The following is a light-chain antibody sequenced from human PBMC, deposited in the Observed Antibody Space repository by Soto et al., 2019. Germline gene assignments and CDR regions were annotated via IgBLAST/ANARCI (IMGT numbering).Light chain of an antibody. CDR3: HHHGSSPLYT. V-gene: IGKV3-20*01. CDR1: QSVSSSF. Sequence: EIVLTQSPGTLSLSPGERATLSCRASQSVSSSFLAWYQQKPGQAPRLIIYGASSRATGIPNRFSCSGSGTDFTLTIGILEADDFAVDFYHHHGSSPLYTFGQGTKVEIK. J-gene: IGKJ2*01. CDR2: GAS.